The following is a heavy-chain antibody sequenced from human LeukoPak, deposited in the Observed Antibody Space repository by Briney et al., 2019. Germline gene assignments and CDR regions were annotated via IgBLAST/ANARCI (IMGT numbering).Heavy chain of an antibody. D-gene: IGHD6-13*01. V-gene: IGHV1-2*02. Sequence: ASVKVSCKASGYTFTGYYMHWLRQAPGQGLEWMGWINPNSGGTNYARKFQGRVTMTRDTSISTAYMELSRLRSDDTAVYYCARGSSSWYLSSDYWGQGTLVTVSS. CDR3: ARGSSSWYLSSDY. J-gene: IGHJ4*02. CDR2: INPNSGGT. CDR1: GYTFTGYY.